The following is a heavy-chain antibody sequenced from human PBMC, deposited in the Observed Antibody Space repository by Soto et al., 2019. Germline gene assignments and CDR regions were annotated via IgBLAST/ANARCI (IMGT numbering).Heavy chain of an antibody. D-gene: IGHD3-22*01. CDR3: ARQRLWGTSGYYYFEN. CDR1: GYTFSTYW. J-gene: IGHJ4*02. CDR2: IYPDDSDT. V-gene: IGHV5-51*01. Sequence: VESLKISCKASGYTFSTYWIGWVREMPLKGLEWMGIIYPDDSDTRYSPSFQGQVTITVDKSINTAYLQWSRLKASDTAIYYCARQRLWGTSGYYYFENWGQGTLVTVSS.